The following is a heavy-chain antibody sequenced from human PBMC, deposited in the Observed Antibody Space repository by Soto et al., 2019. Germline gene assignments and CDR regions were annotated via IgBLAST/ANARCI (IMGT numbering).Heavy chain of an antibody. CDR3: ARGQRFSDWFDH. J-gene: IGHJ5*02. Sequence: XETLSLTCTVAGCSIGGFSWTWIRQPAGKGLEWIGRVYSSGGTHYSPSLKSRVPISLDTSKNQFSLRLLSVTDADTAVYFCARGQRFSDWFDHWGQGTLVTVSS. CDR1: GCSIGGFS. CDR2: VYSSGGT. D-gene: IGHD3-3*01. V-gene: IGHV4-4*07.